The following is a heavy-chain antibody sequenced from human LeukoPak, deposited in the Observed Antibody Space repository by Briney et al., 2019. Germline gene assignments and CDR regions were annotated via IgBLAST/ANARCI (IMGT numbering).Heavy chain of an antibody. J-gene: IGHJ6*02. D-gene: IGHD3-10*01. CDR3: ARHNPYGSGSYEDYGMDV. V-gene: IGHV4-59*08. CDR2: IYYSGST. Sequence: PSDTQSLTCTVSGGSISSYYWSWIRQPPGKGREWIGYIYYSGSTNCNPSLKSRVTISVDTSKNQFSLKLSSVTAADTAVYYCARHNPYGSGSYEDYGMDVWGQGTTVTVSS. CDR1: GGSISSYY.